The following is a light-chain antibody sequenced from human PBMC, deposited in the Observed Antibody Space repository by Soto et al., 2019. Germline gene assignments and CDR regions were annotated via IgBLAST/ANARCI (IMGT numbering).Light chain of an antibody. CDR2: DAS. Sequence: ETVLTQSPGTLSLSPGERATLSCRASQSVSSNYLAWYQQKPGQAPRLLIYDASSRVTGIPDRFSGSGSGTDFTITISRLEPEDFAVYYCQQYGGSPPQTFGQGTKVEIK. CDR3: QQYGGSPPQT. J-gene: IGKJ1*01. V-gene: IGKV3-20*01. CDR1: QSVSSNY.